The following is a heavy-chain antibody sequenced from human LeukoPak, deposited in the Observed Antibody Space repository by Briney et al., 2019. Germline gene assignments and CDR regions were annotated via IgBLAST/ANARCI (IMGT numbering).Heavy chain of an antibody. D-gene: IGHD7-27*01. CDR1: GGSISSYY. Sequence: SETLSLTCTVSGGSISSYYWSWIRQSPGKGLECIGYIHYTGSTNYNPSLKSRVTISVETSKNQFSLKLSSVTAADTAVYYCARTGDGSDYYYYYMDVWGKGTTVTVSS. CDR3: ARTGDGSDYYYYYMDV. J-gene: IGHJ6*03. CDR2: IHYTGST. V-gene: IGHV4-59*12.